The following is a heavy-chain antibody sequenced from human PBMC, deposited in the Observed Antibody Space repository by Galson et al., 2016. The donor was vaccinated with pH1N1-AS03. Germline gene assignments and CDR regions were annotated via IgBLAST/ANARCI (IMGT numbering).Heavy chain of an antibody. CDR2: INHSGST. CDR1: GGSFNNYY. V-gene: IGHV4-34*01. Sequence: ETLSLTCAVYGGSFNNYYWNWIRQSPGKGLEWVGEINHSGSTDYNPSLKSRVTISVDPSKNQISLNLNSVTAADTAVYYCARGSYSSGWYRGRNAFDIGGQGTMVTVSS. CDR3: ARGSYSSGWYRGRNAFDI. J-gene: IGHJ3*02. D-gene: IGHD6-19*01.